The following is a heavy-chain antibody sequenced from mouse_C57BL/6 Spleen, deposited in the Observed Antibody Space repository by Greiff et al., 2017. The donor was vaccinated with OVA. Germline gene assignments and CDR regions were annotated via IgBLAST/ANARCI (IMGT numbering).Heavy chain of an antibody. Sequence: QVQLQQPGAELVRPGSSVKLSCKASGYTFTSYWMDWVKQRPGQGLEWIGNIYPSDSETHYNQKFKDKATLTVDKSSNTAYMQLSSLTSEDSAVYYCALTVVATGDYWGQGTTLTVSS. J-gene: IGHJ2*01. V-gene: IGHV1-61*01. CDR3: ALTVVATGDY. CDR2: IYPSDSET. D-gene: IGHD1-1*01. CDR1: GYTFTSYW.